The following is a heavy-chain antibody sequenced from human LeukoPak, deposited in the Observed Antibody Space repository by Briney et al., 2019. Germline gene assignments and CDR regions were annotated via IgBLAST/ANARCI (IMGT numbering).Heavy chain of an antibody. Sequence: GGSLRLSCAASGFTFSSYSMNWVRQAPGKGLEWVSSISSSSSYIYYADSVKGRFTISRDNAKNSLYLQMNSLRAEDTAVYYCARQVYGSGSSRVAWFDPWGQGTLVTVSS. CDR3: ARQVYGSGSSRVAWFDP. CDR2: ISSSSSYI. CDR1: GFTFSSYS. D-gene: IGHD3-10*01. V-gene: IGHV3-21*01. J-gene: IGHJ5*02.